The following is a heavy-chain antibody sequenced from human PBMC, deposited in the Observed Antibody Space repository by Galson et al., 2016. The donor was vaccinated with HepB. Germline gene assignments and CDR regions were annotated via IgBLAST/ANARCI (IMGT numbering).Heavy chain of an antibody. Sequence: ETLSLTCAVSGASISTNNFWSWVRQPPGKGLEWIGQIYHSGSTNYNPSLKGRVSISVDKSKNQFSLKVNSVTAADTATYYCVRDRRGELYFDYWGQGTLVTVSS. CDR3: VRDRRGELYFDY. CDR1: GASISTNNF. J-gene: IGHJ4*02. V-gene: IGHV4-4*02. CDR2: IYHSGST. D-gene: IGHD3-10*01.